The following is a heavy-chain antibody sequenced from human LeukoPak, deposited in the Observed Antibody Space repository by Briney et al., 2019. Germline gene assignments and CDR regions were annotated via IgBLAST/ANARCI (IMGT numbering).Heavy chain of an antibody. J-gene: IGHJ4*02. V-gene: IGHV3-23*01. CDR2: ISGSGGST. CDR1: GFTFSSYW. CDR3: AKDGDSWVIDY. Sequence: GGSLRLSCAASGFTFSSYWMHWVRQAPGKGLEWVSAISGSGGSTYYADSVKGRFTISRDNSKNTLYLQMNSLRAEDTAVYYCAKDGDSWVIDYWGQGTLVTVSS. D-gene: IGHD3-22*01.